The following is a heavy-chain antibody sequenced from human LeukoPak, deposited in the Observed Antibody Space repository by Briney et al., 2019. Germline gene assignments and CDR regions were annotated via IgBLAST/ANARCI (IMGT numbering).Heavy chain of an antibody. J-gene: IGHJ4*02. CDR3: ASGRTDIVVVPATLRNYYFDY. D-gene: IGHD2-2*01. CDR2: IMPLFGTA. CDR1: GGTFSRND. Sequence: SVKVSCKASGGTFSRNDISWVRQAPGQGLEWMGGIMPLFGTAKNAQKFQGRVTITADKSTSTAYMELSSLRAEDTAVYYCASGRTDIVVVPATLRNYYFDYWGQGTLVTVSS. V-gene: IGHV1-69*06.